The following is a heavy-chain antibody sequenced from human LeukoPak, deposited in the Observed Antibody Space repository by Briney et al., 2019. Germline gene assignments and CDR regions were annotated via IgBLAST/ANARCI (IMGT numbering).Heavy chain of an antibody. V-gene: IGHV4-39*07. J-gene: IGHJ4*02. CDR1: GGSITSSSYY. D-gene: IGHD1-20*01. Sequence: TSETLSLTCTVSGGSITSSSYYWGWIRQPPGKGPEWIGSIYYTGSTSYNPSLKSRVTISLDTSKNQFSLKLTSVTAADTAVYYCARSLRDNWNRPIDFWGQGTLVTVSS. CDR3: ARSLRDNWNRPIDF. CDR2: IYYTGST.